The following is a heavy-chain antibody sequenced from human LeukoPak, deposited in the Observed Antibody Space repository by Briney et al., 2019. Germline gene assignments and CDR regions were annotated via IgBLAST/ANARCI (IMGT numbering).Heavy chain of an antibody. CDR2: IYYSGST. V-gene: IGHV4-39*01. CDR3: ASQYQLRYFDWLLYWYFDL. Sequence: PSETLSLTCTVSGGSISSSSYYWGWIRQPPGKGLEWIGSIYYSGSTYYNPSLKSRVTISVDTSKNQFSLKLSPVTAADTAVYYCASQYQLRYFDWLLYWYFDLWGRGTLVTVSS. CDR1: GGSISSSSYY. J-gene: IGHJ2*01. D-gene: IGHD3-9*01.